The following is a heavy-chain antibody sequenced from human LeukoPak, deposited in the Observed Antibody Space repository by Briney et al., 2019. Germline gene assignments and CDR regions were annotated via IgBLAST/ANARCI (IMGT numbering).Heavy chain of an antibody. J-gene: IGHJ6*02. V-gene: IGHV4-34*01. CDR3: ARNGGIAAAWPYYYGMDA. D-gene: IGHD6-13*01. Sequence: SETLSLTCAVYGGSFSGYYWSWIRQPPGKGLEWIGEINHSGSTNYNPSLKSRVTISVDTSKNQFSLKLSSVTAADTAVYYCARNGGIAAAWPYYYGMDAWGQGTTVTVSS. CDR2: INHSGST. CDR1: GGSFSGYY.